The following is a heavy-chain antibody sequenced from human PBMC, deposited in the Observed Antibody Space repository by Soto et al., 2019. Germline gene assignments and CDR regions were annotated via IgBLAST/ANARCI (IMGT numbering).Heavy chain of an antibody. Sequence: QVQLEESGPRLVKPSETLSLTCTISGGSISSFYCNWIRQAPGTGLEWIGYSYYTGTTNYNPSLKSRITMSPDTSKAQFPLTLTSVTAADTAVYYCARSTWNFPFEYWGQGTLVTVSS. V-gene: IGHV4-59*01. D-gene: IGHD1-7*01. CDR2: SYYTGTT. CDR3: ARSTWNFPFEY. CDR1: GGSISSFY. J-gene: IGHJ4*02.